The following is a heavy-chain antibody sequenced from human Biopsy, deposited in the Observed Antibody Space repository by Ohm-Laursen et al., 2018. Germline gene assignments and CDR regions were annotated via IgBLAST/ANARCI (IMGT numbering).Heavy chain of an antibody. J-gene: IGHJ6*02. CDR3: ARYPTVGTKADGMDA. V-gene: IGHV3-33*01. CDR1: GFTFSVYA. D-gene: IGHD1-26*01. Sequence: SSLRLSCTASGFTFSVYAMHWVCQAPPKGLERVAIICDDGSSDYYADSVKGRFIISRDNSKNTVYLQMNSLIVEDKAVYCCARYPTVGTKADGMDAWGQGTTVTVSS. CDR2: ICDDGSSD.